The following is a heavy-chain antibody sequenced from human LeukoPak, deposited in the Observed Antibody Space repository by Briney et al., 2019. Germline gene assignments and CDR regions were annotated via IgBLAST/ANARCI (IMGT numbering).Heavy chain of an antibody. CDR3: ARGLGPLASY. CDR2: INHSGSN. D-gene: IGHD3-16*01. J-gene: IGHJ4*02. CDR1: GGSFSGYY. Sequence: SETLSLTCAVYGGSFSGYYWSWIRQPPRKGLEWIGEINHSGSNNYNPSLKSRVTISVDTSKNQFSLKLSSVTAADAAVYYCARGLGPLASYWGQGTLVTVSS. V-gene: IGHV4-34*01.